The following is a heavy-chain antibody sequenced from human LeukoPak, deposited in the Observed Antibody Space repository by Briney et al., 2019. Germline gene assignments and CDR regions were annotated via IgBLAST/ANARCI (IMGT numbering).Heavy chain of an antibody. CDR2: IYYSGST. CDR1: GGSISSSSYY. J-gene: IGHJ4*02. D-gene: IGHD3-10*01. V-gene: IGHV4-39*07. Sequence: PSETLFLTCTVSGGSISSSSYYWGWIRQPPGKGLEWIGSIYYSGSTYYNPSLKSRVTISVDTSKNQFSLKLSSVTAADTAVYYCARDQPPEPYGSGSYLDYWGQGTLVTVSS. CDR3: ARDQPPEPYGSGSYLDY.